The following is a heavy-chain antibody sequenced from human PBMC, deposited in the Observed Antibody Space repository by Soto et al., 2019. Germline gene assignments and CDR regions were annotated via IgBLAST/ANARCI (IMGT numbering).Heavy chain of an antibody. CDR1: GFTFSSYW. V-gene: IGHV3-7*03. CDR2: IKQDGSEK. Sequence: EVQLVESGGGLVQPGGSLRLSCAASGFTFSSYWMSWVRQAPGKGLEWVANIKQDGSEKDYVDSVKGRFTISRDNAKNSLYLQMNSLRAEDTAVYYCAREINYYDSSGYYQDNWFDPWGQGTLVTVSS. D-gene: IGHD3-22*01. CDR3: AREINYYDSSGYYQDNWFDP. J-gene: IGHJ5*02.